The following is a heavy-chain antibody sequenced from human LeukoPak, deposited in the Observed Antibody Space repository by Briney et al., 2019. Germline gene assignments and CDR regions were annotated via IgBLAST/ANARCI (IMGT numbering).Heavy chain of an antibody. CDR1: GLTFSDEY. CDR3: VRGRGAGPGAHFDY. D-gene: IGHD3-10*01. V-gene: IGHV3-11*01. CDR2: ISNTGDFI. J-gene: IGHJ4*02. Sequence: GGSLRLSCAASGLTFSDEYMSWIRQAPGKGLEWVSYISNTGDFIAYADSVKARFTMSRDNAKNSLYLQMNSLRAEDAAAYYCVRGRGAGPGAHFDYWGQGTLVTVSS.